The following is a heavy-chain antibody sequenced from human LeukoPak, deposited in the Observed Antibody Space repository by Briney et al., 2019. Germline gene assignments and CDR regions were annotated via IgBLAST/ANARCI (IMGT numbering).Heavy chain of an antibody. V-gene: IGHV3-30*18. CDR2: ISNDGTNK. Sequence: GGSLRLSCAASGFTFSNYGMDWVRQAPGKGLEWVAVISNDGTNKYYADSVKGRITISRDNSKNTLYLQMNSLRAEDTAVYYCAKAGCSGGSCYVYLDHWGQGTLVTVSS. D-gene: IGHD2-15*01. CDR3: AKAGCSGGSCYVYLDH. J-gene: IGHJ4*02. CDR1: GFTFSNYG.